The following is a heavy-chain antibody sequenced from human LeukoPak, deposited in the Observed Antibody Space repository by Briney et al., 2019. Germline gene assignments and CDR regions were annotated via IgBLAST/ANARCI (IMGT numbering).Heavy chain of an antibody. V-gene: IGHV3-30*18. CDR1: GFTFSSYG. CDR2: ISYDGSNI. Sequence: GGALILSCAAAGFTFSSYGMHWGRQAPGKGLEWGAVISYDGSNIYYADSVKGRFTISRDNSKNTLYLQMNSLRAEDTAVYYCAKDGDYYGSGSYYSAVDYWGQGTLVTVSS. CDR3: AKDGDYYGSGSYYSAVDY. J-gene: IGHJ4*02. D-gene: IGHD3-10*01.